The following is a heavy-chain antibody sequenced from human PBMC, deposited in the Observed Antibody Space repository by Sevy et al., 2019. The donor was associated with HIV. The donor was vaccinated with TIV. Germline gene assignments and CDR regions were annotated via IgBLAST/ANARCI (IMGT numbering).Heavy chain of an antibody. Sequence: ASVKVSCKASGYTFTSYGISWVRQAPGQGLAWMGWISAYNGNTNYAQKLQGRVTMTTDTSTSTAYMELRSLRSDDTAVYYCARDSITYYYDSSGYFHFDYWGQGTLVTVSS. CDR1: GYTFTSYG. CDR3: ARDSITYYYDSSGYFHFDY. J-gene: IGHJ4*02. V-gene: IGHV1-18*04. D-gene: IGHD3-22*01. CDR2: ISAYNGNT.